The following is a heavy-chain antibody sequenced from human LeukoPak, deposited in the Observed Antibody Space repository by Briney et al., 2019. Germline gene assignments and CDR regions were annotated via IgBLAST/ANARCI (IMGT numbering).Heavy chain of an antibody. CDR1: GGSISSYY. V-gene: IGHV4-59*01. CDR3: ARGRYNWNDVQY. CDR2: IYNSGST. J-gene: IGHJ4*02. D-gene: IGHD1-20*01. Sequence: SSETLSLTCTVSGGSISSYYWSWIRQPPRKGLEWIGYIYNSGSTKYNPSLKSRVTISLDTSKNQFSLKLSSVTAADTAVYYCARGRYNWNDVQYWGQGTLVTVSS.